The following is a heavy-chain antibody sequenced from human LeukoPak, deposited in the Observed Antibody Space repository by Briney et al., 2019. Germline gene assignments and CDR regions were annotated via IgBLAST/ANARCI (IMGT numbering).Heavy chain of an antibody. J-gene: IGHJ4*02. D-gene: IGHD6-6*01. CDR1: GGVIRTYY. Sequence: SETLSLTCTVSGGVIRTYYWSWIRQPPGKGLEWIGEIHHSGSTNYNPSLKSRVTISVDTSKSQFSLNLNSVTAADTAVYYCAREVAGRLAVVDYWGQGTLVTVSS. CDR2: IHHSGST. V-gene: IGHV4-34*01. CDR3: AREVAGRLAVVDY.